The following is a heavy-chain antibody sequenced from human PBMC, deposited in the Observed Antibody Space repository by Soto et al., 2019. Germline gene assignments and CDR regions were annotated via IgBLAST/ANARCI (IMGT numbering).Heavy chain of an antibody. J-gene: IGHJ6*02. CDR1: GFTFSSYG. Sequence: LSLTCAASGFTFSSYGMHWVRQAPGKGLEWVAVIWYDGSNKYYADSVKGRFTISRDNSKNTLYLQMNSLRAEDTAVYYCARKSLDTAMGYYYYGMDVWGQGTTVTVSS. D-gene: IGHD5-18*01. CDR3: ARKSLDTAMGYYYYGMDV. CDR2: IWYDGSNK. V-gene: IGHV3-33*01.